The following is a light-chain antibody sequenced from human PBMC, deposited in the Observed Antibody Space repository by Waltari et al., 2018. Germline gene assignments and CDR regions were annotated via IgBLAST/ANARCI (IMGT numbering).Light chain of an antibody. Sequence: DIQMTQSPSTLSASVGDSVTITCRASQSVNRWLAWYQQKPGNAPKLLISKASALQNGVAPRFSGGGSGTEFTLTISNLQPDDSSTYYCQQYEAFPVTFGHGTKVEIK. CDR3: QQYEAFPVT. J-gene: IGKJ1*01. CDR2: KAS. V-gene: IGKV1-5*03. CDR1: QSVNRW.